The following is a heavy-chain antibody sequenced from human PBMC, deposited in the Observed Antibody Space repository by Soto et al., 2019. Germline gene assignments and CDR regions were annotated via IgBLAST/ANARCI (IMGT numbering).Heavy chain of an antibody. Sequence: GGSLRLSCAASGFTFSSYWMTWVRQAPGKGLEFLATIKPDGSDTYYVDSVKGRFTISRDNAKNSLSLQMNSLRAEDKALYYCATDLNWSGTWGQGTMVTVSS. CDR2: IKPDGSDT. D-gene: IGHD3-3*01. CDR3: ATDLNWSGT. J-gene: IGHJ3*01. CDR1: GFTFSSYW. V-gene: IGHV3-7*01.